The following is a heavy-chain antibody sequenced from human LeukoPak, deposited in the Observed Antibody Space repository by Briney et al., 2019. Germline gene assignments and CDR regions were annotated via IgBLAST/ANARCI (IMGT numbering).Heavy chain of an antibody. V-gene: IGHV3-21*04. CDR1: GFTFSSYS. Sequence: GGSLRLSCAASGFTFSSYSMNWVRQAPGKGLEWVSSISSSSSYIYYADSVKGRFTISRDNSKNTLYVQMNSLRAEDTAVYYCAKSYDFWSPLDDWGQGTLVTVSS. CDR2: ISSSSSYI. D-gene: IGHD3-3*01. J-gene: IGHJ4*02. CDR3: AKSYDFWSPLDD.